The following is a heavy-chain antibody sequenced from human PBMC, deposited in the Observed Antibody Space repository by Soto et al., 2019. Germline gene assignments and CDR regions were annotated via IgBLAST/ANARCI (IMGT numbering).Heavy chain of an antibody. J-gene: IGHJ4*02. D-gene: IGHD5-12*01. CDR3: ARAPYGGYDLGGVDY. CDR2: IKYDGGEK. CDR1: GFPFSGYW. Sequence: EVQLVESGGGLVQPGGSLRLSCAASGFPFSGYWMSWVRQAPGQGLEWVANIKYDGGEKYYVDSVKGRFTISRDNAKNSLYLQMSSLRAEDPAVYYCARAPYGGYDLGGVDYWGQGTLVTVSS. V-gene: IGHV3-7*04.